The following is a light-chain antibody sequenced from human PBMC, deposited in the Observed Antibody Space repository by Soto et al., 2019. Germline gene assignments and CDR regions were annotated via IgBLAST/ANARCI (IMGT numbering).Light chain of an antibody. CDR2: GAS. V-gene: IGKV3-15*01. Sequence: EIVLTQSPGTLSVSPGERATLSCRASQSVSSNLAWYQQKPGQAPRLLIYGASTRAPGIPARFSGSGSGTEFTLTISSLQSEDFAVYYCQQCNHWPLTFGGGTKVDIK. CDR3: QQCNHWPLT. J-gene: IGKJ4*01. CDR1: QSVSSN.